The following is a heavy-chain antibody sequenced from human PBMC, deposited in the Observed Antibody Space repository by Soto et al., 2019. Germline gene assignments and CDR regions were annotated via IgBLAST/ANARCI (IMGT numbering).Heavy chain of an antibody. CDR2: IIPIFGTA. J-gene: IGHJ5*02. Sequence: QVQLVQSGAEVKKPGSSVKVSCKASGGTFSSYAISWVRQAPGQGLEWMGGIIPIFGTANYAQKFQGRVTITANESTNTAYMELSSLRSEDTAVYYCARDGDPYSSSWYGNWFDPWGQGTLVTVSS. V-gene: IGHV1-69*01. D-gene: IGHD6-13*01. CDR3: ARDGDPYSSSWYGNWFDP. CDR1: GGTFSSYA.